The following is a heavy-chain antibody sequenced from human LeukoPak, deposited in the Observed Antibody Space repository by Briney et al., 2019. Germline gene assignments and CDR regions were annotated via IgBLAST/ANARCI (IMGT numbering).Heavy chain of an antibody. V-gene: IGHV3-53*01. CDR2: IYSGGST. Sequence: GGSLRLSCAASGFTVSSNYMSWVRQAPGKGLEWVSVIYSGGSTYYADSVKGRFTISRDNSKNTLYPQMNSLRAEDTAVYYCAGDFWSGYYHYWGQGTLVTVSS. J-gene: IGHJ4*02. CDR3: AGDFWSGYYHY. CDR1: GFTVSSNY. D-gene: IGHD3-3*01.